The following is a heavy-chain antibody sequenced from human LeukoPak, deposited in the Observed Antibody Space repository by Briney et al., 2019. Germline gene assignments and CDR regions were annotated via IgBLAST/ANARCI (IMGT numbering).Heavy chain of an antibody. CDR3: AKDRSGSYYGGYHAGAFDI. J-gene: IGHJ3*02. Sequence: GGTLRLSCAASGFTFSSYGMSWVRQAPGKGLEWVSAISGSGGSTYYADSVKGRFTISRDNSKNTLYLQMNSLRAEDTAVYYCAKDRSGSYYGGYHAGAFDIWGQGTMVTVSS. CDR1: GFTFSSYG. V-gene: IGHV3-23*01. CDR2: ISGSGGST. D-gene: IGHD1-26*01.